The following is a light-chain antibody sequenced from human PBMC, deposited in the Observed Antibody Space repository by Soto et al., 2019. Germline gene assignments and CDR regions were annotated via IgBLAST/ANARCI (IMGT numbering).Light chain of an antibody. CDR2: SAS. J-gene: IGKJ4*01. CDR3: QQASSFPLT. CDR1: QPISSW. V-gene: IGKV1-12*01. Sequence: IPVTQSPSSVSASGGDRVTITCRASQPISSWLAWYQQKPGQPPNLLIYSASTLRSGVPSRFSGSESGTLFTLTITNLQPEDFATYYCQQASSFPLTFGGGTKVDI.